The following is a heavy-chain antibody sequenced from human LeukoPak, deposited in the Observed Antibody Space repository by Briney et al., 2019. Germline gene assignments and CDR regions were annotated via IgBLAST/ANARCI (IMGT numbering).Heavy chain of an antibody. V-gene: IGHV4-4*07. CDR3: ARLAPIAAAGLFDY. CDR2: IYTSGST. CDR1: GGSISSYY. D-gene: IGHD6-13*01. Sequence: SETLSLTCTVSGGSISSYYWSWIRQPAGKGLEWIGRIYTSGSTNYNPSLKSRVTMPVDTSKNQFSLKLSSVTAADTAVYYCARLAPIAAAGLFDYWGQGTLVTVSS. J-gene: IGHJ4*02.